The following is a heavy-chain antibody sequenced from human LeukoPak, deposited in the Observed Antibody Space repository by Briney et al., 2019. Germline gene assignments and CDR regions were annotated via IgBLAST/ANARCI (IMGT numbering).Heavy chain of an antibody. D-gene: IGHD1-1*01. Sequence: WASVKVSCKVSGYTLTELSMHWVRQAPGKGLEWMGGFDPEDGETIYAQKFQGRVTMTEDTSTDTAYMELSSLRSEDTAVYYCATSETAPTGWYFDYWGQGTLVTVPS. CDR1: GYTLTELS. J-gene: IGHJ4*02. CDR2: FDPEDGET. CDR3: ATSETAPTGWYFDY. V-gene: IGHV1-24*01.